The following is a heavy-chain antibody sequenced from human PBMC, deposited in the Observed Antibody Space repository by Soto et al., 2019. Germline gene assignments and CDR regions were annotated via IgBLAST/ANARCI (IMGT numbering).Heavy chain of an antibody. V-gene: IGHV3-30-3*01. CDR2: ISYDGSNK. Sequence: QVQLVESGGGVVQPGRSLRLSCAASGFTFSSYAMHWVRQAPGKGLEWVAVISYDGSNKYYADSVKGRFTISRDNSKNTLYLQMNSLRSEDTAVYYCAGVQSRDYYYYYGMDVWGQGTTVTVSS. J-gene: IGHJ6*02. CDR1: GFTFSSYA. CDR3: AGVQSRDYYYYYGMDV.